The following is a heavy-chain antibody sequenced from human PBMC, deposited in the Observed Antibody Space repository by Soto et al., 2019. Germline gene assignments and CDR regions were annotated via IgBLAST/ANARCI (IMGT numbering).Heavy chain of an antibody. J-gene: IGHJ6*02. V-gene: IGHV1-69*08. CDR2: IIPIFGIP. CDR1: GDTFSRYS. D-gene: IGHD2-2*01. CDR3: AREDRDRETGLVPAAIDGMDV. Sequence: QVQLVQSGAEVKKPGSSVKVSCKASGDTFSRYSITWVRQAPGHGLEWIGRIIPIFGIPTYAQKFQGRVTCTDDESTSXAXTXXSSLRSDDTAVYYCAREDRDRETGLVPAAIDGMDVWGQGTTVTVSS.